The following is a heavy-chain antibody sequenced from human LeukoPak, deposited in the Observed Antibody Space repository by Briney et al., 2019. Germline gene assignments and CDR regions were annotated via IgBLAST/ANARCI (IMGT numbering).Heavy chain of an antibody. CDR2: ICPDGTGI. Sequence: PGGSLRLSCAASGYIFSFYCMHWVRQAPGKGPVWVSRICPDGTGISYADSVKARFTTSRDNAKNTVYLQMNSLREEDTAVYYWVRDFRSADYWGQGTLVTVSS. CDR3: VRDFRSADY. V-gene: IGHV3-74*01. CDR1: GYIFSFYC. J-gene: IGHJ4*02.